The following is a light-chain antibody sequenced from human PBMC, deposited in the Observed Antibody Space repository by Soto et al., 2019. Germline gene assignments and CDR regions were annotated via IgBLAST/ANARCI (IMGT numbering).Light chain of an antibody. J-gene: IGLJ1*01. V-gene: IGLV1-47*01. CDR3: AAWDDRLSAYV. Sequence: QSVLTQPRSASGTPGQRVTISCSGGIFNIGSNPVYWHQHLPGTAPKLLVYRNNQRPSGVPDRFSDSKSGTSAFLAISGLRSEDEADYYCAAWDDRLSAYVFGTGTKV. CDR2: RNN. CDR1: IFNIGSNP.